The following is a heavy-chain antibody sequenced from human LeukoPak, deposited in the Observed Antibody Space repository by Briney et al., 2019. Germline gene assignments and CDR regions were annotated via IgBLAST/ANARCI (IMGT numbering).Heavy chain of an antibody. CDR1: GYSVTSAYY. CDR2: LFHGETT. V-gene: IGHV4-38-2*01. Sequence: SETLSLTCAVSGYSVTSAYYWGWIPQSPGKGLECAGSLFHGETTYYNPSLESRVTISVDPSKNQFSLKLSSVTAADTAVYYCARVGSSWYWDDYWGQGTLVTVSS. D-gene: IGHD6-13*01. J-gene: IGHJ4*02. CDR3: ARVGSSWYWDDY.